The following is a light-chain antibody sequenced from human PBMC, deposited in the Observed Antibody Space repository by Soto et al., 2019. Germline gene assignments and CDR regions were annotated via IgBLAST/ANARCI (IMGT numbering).Light chain of an antibody. CDR1: QSLVHSDGNTY. Sequence: DVVMTQSPLSLPVNLGQPASISCRSSQSLVHSDGNTYLHWFQQRPGQSPRRLIYKVSIRDSGVPDRFRGSGSGTYFTLRISKVEAEDIGVYYCMQCSHSNTFGQGTRLELK. CDR2: KVS. J-gene: IGKJ2*01. V-gene: IGKV2-30*02. CDR3: MQCSHSNT.